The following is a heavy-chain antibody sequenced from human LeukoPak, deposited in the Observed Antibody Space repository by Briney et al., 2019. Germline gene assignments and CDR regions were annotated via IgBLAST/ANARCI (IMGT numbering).Heavy chain of an antibody. Sequence: GGSLRLSCAASGFTFSSYSMNWVRQAPGKGLEWVSSISSSGSYIYYADSVKGRFTISRDNAKNSLYLQMNSLRAEDTAVYYCARGYYGDPSQIYYFDYWGQGTLVTVSS. J-gene: IGHJ4*02. CDR1: GFTFSSYS. CDR3: ARGYYGDPSQIYYFDY. D-gene: IGHD4-17*01. CDR2: ISSSGSYI. V-gene: IGHV3-21*01.